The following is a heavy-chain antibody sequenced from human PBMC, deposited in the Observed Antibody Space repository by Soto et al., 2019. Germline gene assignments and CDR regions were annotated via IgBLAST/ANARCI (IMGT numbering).Heavy chain of an antibody. CDR2: IYYSGST. V-gene: IGHV4-59*01. J-gene: IGHJ5*02. CDR3: ARGYNWFDP. Sequence: QVQLQESGPGLVEPSETLSLTCSVSGDSIRSSYWSWIRQPPGKGLEWIGYIYYSGSTNYNPSLKSRVTRSVDPSKNQFSLKVRSVTAADTALYYCARGYNWFDPWGQGTLVTVSS. CDR1: GDSIRSSY.